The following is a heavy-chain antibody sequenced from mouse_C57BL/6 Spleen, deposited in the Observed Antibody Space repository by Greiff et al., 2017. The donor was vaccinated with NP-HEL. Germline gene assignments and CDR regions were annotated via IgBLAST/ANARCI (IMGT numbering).Heavy chain of an antibody. Sequence: VQLQQSGPELVKPGASVKIPCKASGYTFTDYNMDWVKQSHGKSLEWIGDINPNNGGTIYNQKFKGKATLTVDKSSSTAYMELRSLTSEDTAVYYCARESHTQSWYFDVWGTGTTVTVSS. CDR2: INPNNGGT. J-gene: IGHJ1*03. V-gene: IGHV1-18*01. CDR1: GYTFTDYN. CDR3: ARESHTQSWYFDV.